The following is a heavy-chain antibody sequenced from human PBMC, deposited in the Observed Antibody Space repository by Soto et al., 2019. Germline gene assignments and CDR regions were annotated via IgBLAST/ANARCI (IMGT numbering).Heavy chain of an antibody. V-gene: IGHV3-23*01. D-gene: IGHD2-21*02. CDR3: AKKRRSGGDNWYFDS. J-gene: IGHJ4*02. CDR2: ISAFSDSI. CDR1: GFIFSSYS. Sequence: EVQLLESGGGLVQPGGSLRLSCAASGFIFSSYSMYWVRQAPGKGPEGVAGISAFSDSILYADSVEGRFTISRDNSKYTLYLQLNSPRADDTAVYFCAKKRRSGGDNWYFDSWGQGTLVTVSS.